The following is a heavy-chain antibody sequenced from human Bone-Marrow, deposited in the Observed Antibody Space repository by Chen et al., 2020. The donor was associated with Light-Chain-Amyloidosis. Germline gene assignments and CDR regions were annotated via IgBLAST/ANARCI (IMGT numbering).Heavy chain of an antibody. D-gene: IGHD3-16*01. V-gene: IGHV3-30*03. Sequence: QVQLVESGGGVLQPGTSLRLSCFASGFAFSSYGMHWVRQAPGKGLEWVASISADADTKNYGDSVKGRFTISRDNSKNTLYLQMSSLRPEDTAVYYCVRVGADDYTWGTPYFDYWGQGTLVTVSS. CDR2: ISADADTK. CDR3: VRVGADDYTWGTPYFDY. J-gene: IGHJ4*02. CDR1: GFAFSSYG.